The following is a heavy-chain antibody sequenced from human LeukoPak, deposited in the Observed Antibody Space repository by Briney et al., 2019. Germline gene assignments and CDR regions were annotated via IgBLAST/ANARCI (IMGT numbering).Heavy chain of an antibody. Sequence: KPSETLSLTCTVSGGSISSSSYYWGWIRQPPGKGLEWIGSIYYSGSTYYNPSLKSRVTISVDTSKNQFSLKLSSVTAADTAAYYCAGPRWGYFDYWSQGTLVTVSS. D-gene: IGHD3-16*01. CDR3: AGPRWGYFDY. J-gene: IGHJ4*02. V-gene: IGHV4-39*01. CDR2: IYYSGST. CDR1: GGSISSSSYY.